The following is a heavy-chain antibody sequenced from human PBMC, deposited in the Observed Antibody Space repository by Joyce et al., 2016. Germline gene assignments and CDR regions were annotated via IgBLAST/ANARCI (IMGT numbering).Heavy chain of an antibody. CDR1: GGPFRGFF. CDR2: ITNSGAT. V-gene: IGHV4-34*01. Sequence: QVQLQQWGAGLLKPSETLSLTCGVSGGPFRGFFWTWVRQPPGKGLEWIGDITNSGATNYNPSLKSRINFSVDTSKNQFSLKVTSLSAADTAVYYCARSQWLAPLMYWGQGTPVTVSS. D-gene: IGHD6-19*01. CDR3: ARSQWLAPLMY. J-gene: IGHJ4*02.